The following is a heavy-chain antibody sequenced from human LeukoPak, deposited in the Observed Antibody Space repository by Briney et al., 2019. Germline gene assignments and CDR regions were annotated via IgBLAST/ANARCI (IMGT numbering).Heavy chain of an antibody. Sequence: GASVTLSCKASGAAVSSYGNSWGRQAQPHGQEWMGRGIPISGTANYSQKFQSRVTSTADKTTSTPYTELRSLGTEAATVVYYSSRRAGNYYDRSGYASGAFDIWGQGKMVTVSS. CDR3: SSRRAGNYYDRSGYASGAFDI. V-gene: IGHV1-69*06. CDR2: GIPISGTA. CDR1: GAAVSSYG. J-gene: IGHJ3*02. D-gene: IGHD3-22*01.